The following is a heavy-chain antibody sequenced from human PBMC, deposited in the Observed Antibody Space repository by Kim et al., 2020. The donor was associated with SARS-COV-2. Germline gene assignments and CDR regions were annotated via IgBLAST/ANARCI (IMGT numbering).Heavy chain of an antibody. V-gene: IGHV1-69*13. CDR2: IIPIFGTA. Sequence: SVKVSCNASGGTFSSYAISWVRQAPGQGLEWMGGIIPIFGTANYAQKFQGRVTITADESTSTAYMELSSLRSEDTAVYYCARGAWVTMVQGVIITGAFDIWAQGTMVTVSS. CDR3: ARGAWVTMVQGVIITGAFDI. CDR1: GGTFSSYA. D-gene: IGHD3-10*01. J-gene: IGHJ3*02.